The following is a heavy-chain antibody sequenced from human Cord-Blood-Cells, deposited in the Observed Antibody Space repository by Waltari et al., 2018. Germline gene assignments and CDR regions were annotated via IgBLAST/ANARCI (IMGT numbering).Heavy chain of an antibody. Sequence: QLQLQESGPGLVKPSETLSLTCTVSGGSISSSSYYWGWIRQPPGKGLEWIGSIYYSGRTDYSPSLKSRVTISVDTSKNQCALKLSAVTAADTAVYYCAREVYKEYSSSSYAFDIWGQGTMVTVSS. CDR3: AREVYKEYSSSSYAFDI. CDR1: GGSISSSSYY. J-gene: IGHJ3*02. D-gene: IGHD6-6*01. V-gene: IGHV4-39*01. CDR2: IYYSGRT.